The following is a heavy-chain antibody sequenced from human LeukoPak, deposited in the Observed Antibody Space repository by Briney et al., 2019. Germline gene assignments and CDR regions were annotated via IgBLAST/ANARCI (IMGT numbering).Heavy chain of an antibody. CDR2: INPSGGST. CDR3: AREWDQGDAFDI. D-gene: IGHD1-26*01. CDR1: GYTFTSYY. Sequence: VASVNVSCTASGYTFTSYYMHWVRQAPGQGLEWMGIINPSGGSTSYAQKFQGRVTMTRDTSTSTVYMELSSLRSEDTAVYYCAREWDQGDAFDIWGQGTMVTVSS. V-gene: IGHV1-46*01. J-gene: IGHJ3*02.